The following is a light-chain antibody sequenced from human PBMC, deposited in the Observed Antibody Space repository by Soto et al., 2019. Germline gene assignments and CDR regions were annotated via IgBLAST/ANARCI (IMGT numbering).Light chain of an antibody. CDR1: QTISSNN. CDR3: QKFGSWT. J-gene: IGKJ1*01. CDR2: GTS. Sequence: EIVLTQSPGTLSVSPGERATLSCRASQTISSNNLAWYQQKPGQAPSLIIYGTSSRATGIPDRVSGSGSGTDFTLTISRLEPEDSAMYYCQKFGSWTFGQGTKVEI. V-gene: IGKV3-20*01.